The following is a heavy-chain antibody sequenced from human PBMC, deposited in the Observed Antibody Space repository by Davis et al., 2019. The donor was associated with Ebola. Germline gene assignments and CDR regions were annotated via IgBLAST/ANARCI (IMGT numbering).Heavy chain of an antibody. CDR1: GLSVSDAW. J-gene: IGHJ4*02. CDR3: ATMGLGVITDLPFDY. D-gene: IGHD3-3*01. V-gene: IGHV3-23*01. CDR2: ISGSGGNT. Sequence: PGGSLRLSCAASGLSVSDAWMGWVRQAPGKGLEWVSAISGSGGNTYYADSVKGRFTISRDNSKNTLYLQMNSPRAEDTAIYYCATMGLGVITDLPFDYWGQGTLVTVSS.